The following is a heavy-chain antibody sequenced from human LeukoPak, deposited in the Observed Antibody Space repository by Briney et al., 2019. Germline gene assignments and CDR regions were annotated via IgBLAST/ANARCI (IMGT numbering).Heavy chain of an antibody. D-gene: IGHD2-15*01. CDR2: IYYSGST. J-gene: IGHJ4*02. CDR3: ARSQGSAYCSGGSCYYQSWYFDY. Sequence: PSETLSLTCTVSGGSISSYYWSWIRQPPGKGLEWIGYIYYSGSTNYNPSLKSRVTISVDTSKNQFSLKLSSVTAADTAVYYCARSQGSAYCSGGSCYYQSWYFDYWGQGTLVTVSS. V-gene: IGHV4-59*08. CDR1: GGSISSYY.